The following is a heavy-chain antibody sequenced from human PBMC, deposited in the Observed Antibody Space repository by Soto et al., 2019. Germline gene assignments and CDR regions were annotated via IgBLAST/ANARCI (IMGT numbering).Heavy chain of an antibody. Sequence: SETLSLTCAVYGGSFSGYYWFWIRQPPGKGLAWIGEINHSGSTNYNSSLRSRLTISVDTSRNQFSLRLTSVTAADTAVYYCARGLEGTTSFGEVINPDAIDVWGQGTTVTVSS. V-gene: IGHV4-34*01. CDR2: INHSGST. CDR1: GGSFSGYY. J-gene: IGHJ6*02. D-gene: IGHD3-3*01. CDR3: ARGLEGTTSFGEVINPDAIDV.